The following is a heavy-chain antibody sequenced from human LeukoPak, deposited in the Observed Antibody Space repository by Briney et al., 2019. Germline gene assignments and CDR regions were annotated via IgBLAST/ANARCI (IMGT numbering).Heavy chain of an antibody. J-gene: IGHJ4*02. CDR3: AKAGHYYDSSGYYPVFDY. V-gene: IGHV3-30*02. CDR1: GFTFSSYG. CDR2: IQYDGSNE. D-gene: IGHD3-22*01. Sequence: GGPLTLSCAASGFTFSSYGMHWVRQPPGKGLEWVAYIQYDGSNEQYADSVKGRFIISRDNSKNTLYLQMNSLRAEDTAVYYCAKAGHYYDSSGYYPVFDYWGQGTLVTVSS.